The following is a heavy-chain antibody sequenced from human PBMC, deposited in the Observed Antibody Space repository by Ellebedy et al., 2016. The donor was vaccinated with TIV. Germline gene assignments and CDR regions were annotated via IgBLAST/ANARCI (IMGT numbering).Heavy chain of an antibody. CDR2: ISGSGGIA. Sequence: GESLKISCAASGFTFSSYAMSWVRQAPGKGLEWVSAISGSGGIAYSADSVKGRFTISRDNSKNTLYLQMNSLRAEDTAVYYCAIGSNSWYGGQYFQRWGQGTLVTVSS. V-gene: IGHV3-23*01. CDR3: AIGSNSWYGGQYFQR. D-gene: IGHD6-13*01. CDR1: GFTFSSYA. J-gene: IGHJ1*01.